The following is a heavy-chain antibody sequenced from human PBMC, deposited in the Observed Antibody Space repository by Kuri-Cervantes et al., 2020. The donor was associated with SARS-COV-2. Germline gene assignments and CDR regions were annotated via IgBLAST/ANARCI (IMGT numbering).Heavy chain of an antibody. CDR3: ARMYSINHYGMDV. J-gene: IGHJ6*02. CDR1: GGSFSGYY. V-gene: IGHV4-34*01. D-gene: IGHD4-11*01. Sequence: GSLRLSCAVYGGSFSGYYWSWIRQPPGKGLEWIGEINHSGSTNYNPSLKSRVTISVDTSKNQFSLKQSSVTAADTAVYYCARMYSINHYGMDVWGQGTTVTVSS. CDR2: INHSGST.